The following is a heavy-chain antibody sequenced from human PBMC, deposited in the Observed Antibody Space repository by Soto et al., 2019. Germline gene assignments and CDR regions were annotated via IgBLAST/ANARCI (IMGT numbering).Heavy chain of an antibody. CDR2: ISGGTGTT. V-gene: IGHV3-23*01. CDR3: ATVLPAAFDI. CDR1: GITFSDYS. J-gene: IGHJ3*02. Sequence: GGSLRLSCAVSGITFSDYSINWVRQAPGKGLEWVSGISGGTGTTYYADSVKGRFTISRGNSKNTVYLQMNSLRAEDTALYYCATVLPAAFDIWGQGTMVTGSS.